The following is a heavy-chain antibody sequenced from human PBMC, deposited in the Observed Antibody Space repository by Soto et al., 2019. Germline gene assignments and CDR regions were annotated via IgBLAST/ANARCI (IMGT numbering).Heavy chain of an antibody. Sequence: GASVKVSCKASGYTFTSYGISWVRQAPGQGLEYMGWISAYNGNTNYAQNFQGRVTITADESTSTAYMELSSLRSEDTAMYYCARDLRAAGRPGMDVWGQGTTVTVSS. J-gene: IGHJ6*02. V-gene: IGHV1-18*01. CDR1: GYTFTSYG. D-gene: IGHD6-13*01. CDR2: ISAYNGNT. CDR3: ARDLRAAGRPGMDV.